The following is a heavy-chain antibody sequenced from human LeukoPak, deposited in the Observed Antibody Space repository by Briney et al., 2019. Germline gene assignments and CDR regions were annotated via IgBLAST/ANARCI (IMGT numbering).Heavy chain of an antibody. V-gene: IGHV3-53*01. D-gene: IGHD3-10*01. J-gene: IGHJ6*03. CDR3: ARSLRVRGVPDYMDV. CDR2: IHKSAIT. Sequence: GGSLRLSCAASGFTFSSYSMNWVRQAPGKGLECISVIHKSAITYYADTVKGRFTISRDNSKNMLYLQMNSLRAEDTAVYYCARSLRVRGVPDYMDVWGKGTTVTISS. CDR1: GFTFSSYS.